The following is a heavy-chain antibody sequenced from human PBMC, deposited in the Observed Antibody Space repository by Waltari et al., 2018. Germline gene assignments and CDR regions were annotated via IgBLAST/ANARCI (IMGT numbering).Heavy chain of an antibody. CDR2: INPNSGDT. CDR1: GYTFTDFF. J-gene: IGHJ4*02. Sequence: QVQLVQSGAEVKKSGASVKVSCKASGYTFTDFFMHWVRQAPGQGLEWMGRINPNSGDTSYAQRVQGRVTMTGDTSITTAYMELTGLRSDDTAIYYCARSGGGTTTFGVAEWGQGSLVTVSS. V-gene: IGHV1-2*06. D-gene: IGHD3-3*01. CDR3: ARSGGGTTTFGVAE.